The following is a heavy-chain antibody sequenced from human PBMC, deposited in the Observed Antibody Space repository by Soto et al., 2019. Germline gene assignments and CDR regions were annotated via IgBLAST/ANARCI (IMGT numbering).Heavy chain of an antibody. CDR2: IKQDGSEK. J-gene: IGHJ5*02. D-gene: IGHD6-13*01. Sequence: LRLSCAASGFTFSSYWMSWVRQAPGKGLEWVANIKQDGSEKYYVDSVKGRFTIPRDNAKNSLYLQMNSLRAEDTAVYYCAREVRSSWYFSSFDWFDPWGQGTLVTVSS. CDR3: AREVRSSWYFSSFDWFDP. CDR1: GFTFSSYW. V-gene: IGHV3-7*01.